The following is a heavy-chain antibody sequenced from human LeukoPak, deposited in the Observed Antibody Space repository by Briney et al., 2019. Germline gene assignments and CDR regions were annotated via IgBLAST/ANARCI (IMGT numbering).Heavy chain of an antibody. CDR3: AKDLGSYCGGDCYSEFDY. D-gene: IGHD2-21*02. V-gene: IGHV3-23*01. Sequence: GGSLRLSCAASGLTFSSYAMSWVRHAPGKGLQWVSAISGSGGGTYYADSVKGRFTISRDNSENTLYLQMNSLRAEDTAVYHCAKDLGSYCGGDCYSEFDYWGQGTLVTVSS. CDR2: ISGSGGGT. CDR1: GLTFSSYA. J-gene: IGHJ4*02.